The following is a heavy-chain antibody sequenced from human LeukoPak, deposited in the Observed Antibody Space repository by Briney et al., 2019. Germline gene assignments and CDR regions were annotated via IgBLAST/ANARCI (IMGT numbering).Heavy chain of an antibody. Sequence: GGSLRLSCAASGFSFSNYVMSWVRQAPGKGLEWVSAISGSASSAYYADSVKGRFTISRDNSKDTLSLQMKSLRAEDTAVYFCAKARPNTYGDWTAFDYWGQGTLVTVPS. CDR3: AKARPNTYGDWTAFDY. CDR2: ISGSASSA. V-gene: IGHV3-23*01. CDR1: GFSFSNYV. J-gene: IGHJ4*02. D-gene: IGHD4-17*01.